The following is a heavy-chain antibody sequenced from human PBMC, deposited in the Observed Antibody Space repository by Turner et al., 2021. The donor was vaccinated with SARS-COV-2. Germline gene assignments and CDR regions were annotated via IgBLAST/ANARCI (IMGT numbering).Heavy chain of an antibody. CDR1: GFTLSRYG. CDR3: AKAGVGYSSGWGYFDY. V-gene: IGHV3-33*06. Sequence: QVQLVDSGGGVVQPGRSRGRSCAASGFTLSRYGMHWVRQAPGKGLGWVAVIWNDGSNKYYADTVKGRFTISRDNSKNTLYLQMNSLRAEDTSVYYCAKAGVGYSSGWGYFDYWGQGTLVTVSS. D-gene: IGHD6-19*01. J-gene: IGHJ4*02. CDR2: IWNDGSNK.